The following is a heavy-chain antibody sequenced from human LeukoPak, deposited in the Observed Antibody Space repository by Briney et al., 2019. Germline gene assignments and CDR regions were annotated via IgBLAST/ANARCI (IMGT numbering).Heavy chain of an antibody. D-gene: IGHD1-26*01. CDR3: ARRGGSGRAFDY. CDR2: ISYDGSNK. J-gene: IGHJ4*02. CDR1: GFTFSSYG. Sequence: GRSLRLSCAASGFTFSSYGMHWVRQAPGKGLEWVAVISYDGSNKYYADSVKGRFTISRDNSKNTLYLQMNSLRAEDTAVYYCARRGGSGRAFDYWGQGTLVTVSS. V-gene: IGHV3-30*03.